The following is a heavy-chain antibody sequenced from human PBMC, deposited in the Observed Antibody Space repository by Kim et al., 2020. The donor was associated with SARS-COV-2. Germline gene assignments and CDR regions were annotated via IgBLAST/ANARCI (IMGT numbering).Heavy chain of an antibody. CDR1: GGTFSSYA. V-gene: IGHV1-69*13. CDR3: ARVHLGESIAARYGDYYYGMDV. Sequence: SVKVSCKASGGTFSSYAISWVRQAPGQGLEWMGGIIPIFGTANYAQKFQGRVTITADESTSTAYMELSSLRSEDTAVYYCARVHLGESIAARYGDYYYGMDVWGQGTTVTVSS. CDR2: IIPIFGTA. D-gene: IGHD6-6*01. J-gene: IGHJ6*02.